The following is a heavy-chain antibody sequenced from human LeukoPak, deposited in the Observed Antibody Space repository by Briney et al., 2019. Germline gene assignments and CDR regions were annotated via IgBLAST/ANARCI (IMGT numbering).Heavy chain of an antibody. CDR1: GFTFSSHW. CDR3: ARGAGVLPDY. D-gene: IGHD6-19*01. V-gene: IGHV3-7*01. CDR2: IKEDGSEK. Sequence: GGSLRLSCAASGFTFSSHWMNWVRQAPGKGLEWVANIKEDGSEKDYVDSVKGRFTISRDNSKNTLYLQMNSLRAEDTAVYYCARGAGVLPDYWGQGTLVTVSS. J-gene: IGHJ4*02.